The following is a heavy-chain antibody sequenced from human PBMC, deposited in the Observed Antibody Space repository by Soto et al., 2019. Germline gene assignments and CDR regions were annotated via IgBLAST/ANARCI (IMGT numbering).Heavy chain of an antibody. CDR2: ISGSGGST. Sequence: EVQLLESGGGLVQPGGSLRLSCAPSGFTFSSYAMSWVRQTPGKGLEWVSAISGSGGSTYYADSVKGRFTISRDNSKNTLYLQMNSLRAEDTAVYYCANDLFHYCDAPFDYWGQGTLVIVSS. CDR3: ANDLFHYCDAPFDY. D-gene: IGHD4-17*01. CDR1: GFTFSSYA. J-gene: IGHJ4*02. V-gene: IGHV3-23*01.